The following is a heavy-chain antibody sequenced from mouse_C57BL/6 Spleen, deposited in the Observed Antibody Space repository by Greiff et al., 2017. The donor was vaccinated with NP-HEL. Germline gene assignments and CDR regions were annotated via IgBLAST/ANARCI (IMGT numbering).Heavy chain of an antibody. D-gene: IGHD2-5*01. J-gene: IGHJ4*01. CDR3: ARAYYSNYHYAMDY. CDR1: GYAFSSYW. Sequence: VMLVESGAELVKPGASVKISCKASGYAFSSYWMNWVKQRPGKGLEWIGQIYPGDGDTNYNGKFKGKATLTADKSSSTAYMQLSSLTSEDSAVYFCARAYYSNYHYAMDYWGQGTSVTVSS. V-gene: IGHV1-80*01. CDR2: IYPGDGDT.